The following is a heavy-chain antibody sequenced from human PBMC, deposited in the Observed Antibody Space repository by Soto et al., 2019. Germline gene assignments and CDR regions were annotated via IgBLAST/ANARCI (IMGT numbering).Heavy chain of an antibody. V-gene: IGHV1-2*02. Sequence: QVQLVQSGAEVKKPGASVKVSCKASGYTFTGYYMHWVRQAPGQGLEWKGWINPNSGGTNYAQKFRGRVTMTRDTSISTAYMELSRLRSDDTAVYYCASLLIVVGPAARDDAFDIWGQGTMVTVSS. CDR2: INPNSGGT. J-gene: IGHJ3*02. D-gene: IGHD2-2*01. CDR3: ASLLIVVGPAARDDAFDI. CDR1: GYTFTGYY.